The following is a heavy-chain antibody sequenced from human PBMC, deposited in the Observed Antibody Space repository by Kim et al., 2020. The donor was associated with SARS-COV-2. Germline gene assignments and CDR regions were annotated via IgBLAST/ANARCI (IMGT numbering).Heavy chain of an antibody. J-gene: IGHJ4*02. D-gene: IGHD3-16*01. CDR1: GYTFTNHA. CDR3: ARVFWGGYGYIDY. Sequence: ASVKVSCKASGYTFTNHAINWVRQAPGQGLEWMGWINTDTGRPTYAQGVTGRFVFSLDTSVSTTYLQIRSLEAEDTALYYFARVFWGGYGYIDYWGQGTLVTVSS. CDR2: INTDTGRP. V-gene: IGHV7-4-1*02.